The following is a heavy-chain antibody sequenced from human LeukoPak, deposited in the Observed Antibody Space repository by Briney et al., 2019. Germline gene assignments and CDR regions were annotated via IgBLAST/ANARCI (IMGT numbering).Heavy chain of an antibody. Sequence: ASVKVSCKASGYTFTGYYMHWVRQAPGQGLEWMEWINPNSGGTNYAQKFQGRVTMTRDTSISTAYMELSRPRSDDTAVYYCAGSLVSIDYWGQGTLVTVCS. V-gene: IGHV1-2*02. D-gene: IGHD2-8*02. J-gene: IGHJ4*02. CDR2: INPNSGGT. CDR3: AGSLVSIDY. CDR1: GYTFTGYY.